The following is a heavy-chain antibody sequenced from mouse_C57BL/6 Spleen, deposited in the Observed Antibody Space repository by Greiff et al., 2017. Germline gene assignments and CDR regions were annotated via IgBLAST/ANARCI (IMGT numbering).Heavy chain of an antibody. CDR2: IYPSDSET. CDR3: ARGAPDGYYRGGDY. J-gene: IGHJ2*01. Sequence: VQLQQPGAELVRPGSSVKLSCKASGYTFTSYWMAWVKQRPGQGLEWIGNIYPSDSETHYNQKFKDKATLTVDKSSSTAYMQLSSLTSEDSAVYYCARGAPDGYYRGGDYWGQGTTLTVSS. CDR1: GYTFTSYW. D-gene: IGHD2-3*01. V-gene: IGHV1-61*01.